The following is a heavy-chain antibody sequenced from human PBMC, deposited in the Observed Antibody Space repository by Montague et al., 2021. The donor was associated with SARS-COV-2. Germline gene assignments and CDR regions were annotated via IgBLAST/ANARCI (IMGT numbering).Heavy chain of an antibody. CDR2: ISSDGGST. J-gene: IGHJ4*02. Sequence: SLRLSCAASGFTSSNYWMHWVRQAPGKGLVWVSRISSDGGSTSYADSVQGRFTISRDNAKNTLYLQMNSLRAEDTAVYYCGAFRDGYNRLQVDYRGQGTLVTVSS. CDR1: GFTSSNYW. CDR3: GAFRDGYNRLQVDY. D-gene: IGHD5-24*01. V-gene: IGHV3-74*01.